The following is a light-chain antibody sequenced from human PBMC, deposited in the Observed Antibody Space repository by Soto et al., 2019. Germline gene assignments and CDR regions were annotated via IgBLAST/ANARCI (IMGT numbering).Light chain of an antibody. CDR1: QSISNW. CDR2: KAS. Sequence: DIHMTQSPSTLSASVGDTVTITCRASQSISNWLAWYQQKPGQAPKLLIHKASTLESGVPSRFSGSGSGTEFTLTISSLQPDDFATFYCQQYERFPYTFGQGTKLEIK. V-gene: IGKV1-5*03. J-gene: IGKJ2*01. CDR3: QQYERFPYT.